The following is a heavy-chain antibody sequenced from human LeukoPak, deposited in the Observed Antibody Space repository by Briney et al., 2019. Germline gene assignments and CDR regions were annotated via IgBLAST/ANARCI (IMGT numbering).Heavy chain of an antibody. Sequence: PGGSLRLSCAASGFTFSSYAMHWVRQAPGKGLEWVAVISYDGSNKYYADSVKGRFTISRDNSKNTLYLQMNSLRVDDTAVYYCASPRWYDPWGQGTLVTVSS. CDR2: ISYDGSNK. J-gene: IGHJ5*02. CDR3: ASPRWYDP. V-gene: IGHV3-30*04. CDR1: GFTFSSYA.